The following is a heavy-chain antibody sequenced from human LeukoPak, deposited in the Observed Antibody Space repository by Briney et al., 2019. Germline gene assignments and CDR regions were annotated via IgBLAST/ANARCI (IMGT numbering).Heavy chain of an antibody. D-gene: IGHD2-21*02. Sequence: PSETLSLTCTVSGGSISSSSYYWGWIRQPPGKGLEWIGEINHSGSTNYNPSLKSRVTISLDTSKNQFSLKLSSVTAADTAVYYCARGGYCGGDCYENDAFDIWGQGTMVTVSS. CDR1: GGSISSSSYY. J-gene: IGHJ3*02. CDR3: ARGGYCGGDCYENDAFDI. V-gene: IGHV4-39*07. CDR2: INHSGST.